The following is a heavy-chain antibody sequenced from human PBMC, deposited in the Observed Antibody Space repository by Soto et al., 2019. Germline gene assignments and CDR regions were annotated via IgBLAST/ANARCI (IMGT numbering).Heavy chain of an antibody. Sequence: QVQLVQSGAEVKKPGTSVKVSCKASGYTFTSNGISWVGQAPGQGLEWMGWISTYNGNTNYAQKLQGRVIMTRDTSTSIAYMELRDLRSDDTAVYYCATDGYGDYGYWGQGSLVTVSS. D-gene: IGHD4-17*01. CDR3: ATDGYGDYGY. CDR1: GYTFTSNG. CDR2: ISTYNGNT. J-gene: IGHJ4*02. V-gene: IGHV1-18*01.